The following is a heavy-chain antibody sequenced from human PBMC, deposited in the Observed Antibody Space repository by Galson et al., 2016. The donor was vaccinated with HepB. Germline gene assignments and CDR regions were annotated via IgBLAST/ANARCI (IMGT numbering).Heavy chain of an antibody. CDR3: TTSVGANEFDY. J-gene: IGHJ4*02. D-gene: IGHD1-26*01. Sequence: SLRLSCAASGFTFSYAWLNWVRQAPGKGLEWVGRIKSKGDGETTDYAAPVKGRFTVSGDDSKNTLYLQMNSLKTEDTAVYHCTTSVGANEFDYWGRGTLVTVSS. CDR1: GFTFSYAW. CDR2: IKSKGDGETT. V-gene: IGHV3-15*07.